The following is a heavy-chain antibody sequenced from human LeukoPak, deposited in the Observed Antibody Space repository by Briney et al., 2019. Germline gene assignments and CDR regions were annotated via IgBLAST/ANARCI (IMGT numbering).Heavy chain of an antibody. Sequence: GGSLRLSCAASGFTFSSYWMHWVRQAPGKGLVWVSRINSDGGSTSYADSVKGRFTISRDNAKNTLYLQMNSLRAEDTAVYYCAPIDYDLWNDYWGQGTLVTVSS. CDR2: INSDGGST. CDR3: APIDYDLWNDY. J-gene: IGHJ4*02. V-gene: IGHV3-74*01. CDR1: GFTFSSYW. D-gene: IGHD3-3*01.